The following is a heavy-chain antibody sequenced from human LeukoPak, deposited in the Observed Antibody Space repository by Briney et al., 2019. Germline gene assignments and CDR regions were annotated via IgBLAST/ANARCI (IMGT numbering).Heavy chain of an antibody. Sequence: PGGSLRLSCAASGFTFSSYAMSWVRQALGKGLEWVSAISGSGGSTYYADSVKGRFTISRDNSKNTLYLQMNSLRAEDTAVYYCAKDLIRIVATGYDYWGQGTLVTVSS. J-gene: IGHJ4*02. CDR2: ISGSGGST. D-gene: IGHD5-12*01. CDR3: AKDLIRIVATGYDY. V-gene: IGHV3-23*01. CDR1: GFTFSSYA.